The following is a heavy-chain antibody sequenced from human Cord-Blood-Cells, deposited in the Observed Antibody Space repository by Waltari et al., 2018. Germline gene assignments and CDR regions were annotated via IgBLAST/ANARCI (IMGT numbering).Heavy chain of an antibody. CDR3: ARANWGSAGGDY. CDR1: GGAITSYY. V-gene: IGHV4-59*01. CDR2: IYYSGRT. Sequence: QVQPQESGPGLVKPSETLSLTSTVSGGAITSYYWSWIRQPPGKGLEWIGYIYYSGRTNYNPSLKSRVTISVDTSKNQFSLKLSSVTAADTAVYYCARANWGSAGGDYWGQGTLVTVSS. D-gene: IGHD7-27*01. J-gene: IGHJ4*02.